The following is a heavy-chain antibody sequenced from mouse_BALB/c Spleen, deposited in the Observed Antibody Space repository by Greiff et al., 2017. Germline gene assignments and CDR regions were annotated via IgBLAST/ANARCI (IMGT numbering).Heavy chain of an antibody. D-gene: IGHD2-2*01. V-gene: IGHV3-8*02. CDR2: ISYSGST. CDR1: GDSITSGY. J-gene: IGHJ4*01. CDR3: ARGGIYYGYDDAMDY. Sequence: EVKLLESGPSLVKPSQTLSLTCSVTGDSITSGYWNWIRKFPGNKLEYMGYISYSGSTYYNPSLKSRISITRDTSKNQYYLQLNSVTTEDTATYYCARGGIYYGYDDAMDYWGQGTSVTVSS.